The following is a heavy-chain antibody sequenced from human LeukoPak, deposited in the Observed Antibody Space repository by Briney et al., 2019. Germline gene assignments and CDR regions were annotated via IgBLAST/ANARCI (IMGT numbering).Heavy chain of an antibody. J-gene: IGHJ4*02. D-gene: IGHD4-17*01. CDR2: IWYDGSNE. CDR1: GFTFSNYG. Sequence: PGGSLRPSHAVSGFTFSNYGMHWVRQAPGKGLEWVAVIWYDGSNEYCADSLKGRFTISRDNYKNTLYLQMNSLRAEDTAVYYCAREVLSSGDHFDYWGQGTLVTVSS. CDR3: AREVLSSGDHFDY. V-gene: IGHV3-33*01.